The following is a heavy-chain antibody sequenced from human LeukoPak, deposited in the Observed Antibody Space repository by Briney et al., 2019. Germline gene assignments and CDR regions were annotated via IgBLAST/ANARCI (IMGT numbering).Heavy chain of an antibody. D-gene: IGHD4-17*01. V-gene: IGHV4-61*02. J-gene: IGHJ5*02. Sequence: SETLSLTCTVSGGSISSGSYYWSWIRQPPGKGLERIGSIYTSGSTNYNPSLKSRVTISVDTSKNQFSLKLSAVTAADTAVYYCARDYGDYSDWFDPWGQGTLVTVSS. CDR2: IYTSGST. CDR3: ARDYGDYSDWFDP. CDR1: GGSISSGSYY.